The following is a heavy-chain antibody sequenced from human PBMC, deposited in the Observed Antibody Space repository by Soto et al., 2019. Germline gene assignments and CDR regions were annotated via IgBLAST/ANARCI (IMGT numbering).Heavy chain of an antibody. CDR1: GYTFTSYG. Sequence: ASVKVSCKASGYTFTSYGISWVRQAPGQGLEWMGWIGAYNGNTNYAQKLQGRVTMTTDTSTSTAYMELRSLRSDDTAVYYCARVKGSGYQNWFDPWGQGTLVTVSS. J-gene: IGHJ5*02. CDR2: IGAYNGNT. D-gene: IGHD3-22*01. V-gene: IGHV1-18*01. CDR3: ARVKGSGYQNWFDP.